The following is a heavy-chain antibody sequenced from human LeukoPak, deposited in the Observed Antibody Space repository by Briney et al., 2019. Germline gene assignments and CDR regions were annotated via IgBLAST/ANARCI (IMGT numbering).Heavy chain of an antibody. V-gene: IGHV3-23*01. CDR1: GFTFSSYA. CDR3: ANTLVGYCSGGSCYYQYFQR. CDR2: ISGSGGST. J-gene: IGHJ1*01. Sequence: GGSLRLSCAGSGFTFSSYAMSWVRQAPGKGLEWVSAISGSGGSTYYADSVKGRFTISRDNSKNTLYLQMNSLRAEDAAVYYCANTLVGYCSGGSCYYQYFQRWGQGTLVTVSS. D-gene: IGHD2-15*01.